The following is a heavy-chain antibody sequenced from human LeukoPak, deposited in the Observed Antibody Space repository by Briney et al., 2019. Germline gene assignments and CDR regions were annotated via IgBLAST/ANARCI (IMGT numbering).Heavy chain of an antibody. CDR1: GGSFSGYY. V-gene: IGHV4-34*01. J-gene: IGHJ4*02. CDR2: INHSGST. D-gene: IGHD6-19*01. CDR3: AWFLMGWYLGLGLDY. Sequence: SETLSLTCAVYGGSFSGYYWSWIRQPPGKGLEWIGEINHSGSTNYNPSLKSRVTISVDTSKNQFSLKLSSVTAADTAVYYCAWFLMGWYLGLGLDYWGQGTLVTVSS.